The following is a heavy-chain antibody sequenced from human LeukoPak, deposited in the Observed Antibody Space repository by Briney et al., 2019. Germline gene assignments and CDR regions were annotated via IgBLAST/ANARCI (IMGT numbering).Heavy chain of an antibody. Sequence: PGGSLTLSCAASGFTFSDYYMSWIRQAPGKGLEWVSYISSSGSTIYYADSVKGRFTISRDNSKNTLYLQMNSLRAEDTAVYYCARDRLGGYASGSPSVWGQGTLVTVSS. CDR3: ARDRLGGYASGSPSV. CDR2: ISSSGSTI. J-gene: IGHJ4*02. D-gene: IGHD3-10*01. V-gene: IGHV3-11*04. CDR1: GFTFSDYY.